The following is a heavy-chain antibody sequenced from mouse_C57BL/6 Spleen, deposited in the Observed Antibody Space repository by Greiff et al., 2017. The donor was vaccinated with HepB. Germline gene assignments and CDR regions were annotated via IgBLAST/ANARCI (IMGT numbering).Heavy chain of an antibody. D-gene: IGHD2-1*01. J-gene: IGHJ3*01. Sequence: QVQLQQPGAELVKPGASVKMSCKASGYTFTSYWITWVKQRPGQGLEWIGDIYPGSGSTNYNEKFKSKATLTVDTSSSTAYMQLSSLTSEDSAVYYCARGDGNYPLFAYWGQGTLVTVSA. CDR1: GYTFTSYW. V-gene: IGHV1-55*01. CDR2: IYPGSGST. CDR3: ARGDGNYPLFAY.